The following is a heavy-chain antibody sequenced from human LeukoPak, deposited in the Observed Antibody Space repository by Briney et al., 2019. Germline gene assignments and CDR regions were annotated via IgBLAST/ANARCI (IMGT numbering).Heavy chain of an antibody. CDR3: AREGIAAAFFDY. V-gene: IGHV1-3*01. CDR1: GYTFTSYA. J-gene: IGHJ4*02. Sequence: ASVKVSCKASGYTFTSYAMHWVRQAPGQRLEWMGWINAGNGNTKYSQKFQGRVTITRDTSASTAYMELSSLRSEDTAVYYCAREGIAAAFFDYWGQGTLVTVSS. D-gene: IGHD6-13*01. CDR2: INAGNGNT.